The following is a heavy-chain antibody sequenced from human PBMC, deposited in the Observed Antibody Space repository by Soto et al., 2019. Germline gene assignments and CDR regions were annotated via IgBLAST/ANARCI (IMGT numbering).Heavy chain of an antibody. V-gene: IGHV1-46*01. Sequence: XVKVSCKASGYTFTSYYMHWVRHAPGQGLEWMGIINPSGGSTSYAQKFQGRVTMTRDTSTSTVYMELSSLRPEDTAVYYCARDFFVGLSEPMDVWGQGTTVTVSS. CDR2: INPSGGST. J-gene: IGHJ6*02. CDR1: GYTFTSYY. D-gene: IGHD2-15*01. CDR3: ARDFFVGLSEPMDV.